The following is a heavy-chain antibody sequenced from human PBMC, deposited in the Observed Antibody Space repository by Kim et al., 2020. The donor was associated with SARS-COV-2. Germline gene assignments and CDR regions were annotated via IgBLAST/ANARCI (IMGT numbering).Heavy chain of an antibody. D-gene: IGHD6-19*01. CDR3: AKDMIAVAAGRGYFQH. V-gene: IGHV3-9*01. Sequence: GGSLRLSCAASGFTFDDYAMHWVRQAPGKGLEWVSGISWNSGSIGYSDSVKGRFTISRDNAKNSLYLQMNSLRAEDTALYYCAKDMIAVAAGRGYFQHWGQGTLVTVSS. J-gene: IGHJ1*01. CDR2: ISWNSGSI. CDR1: GFTFDDYA.